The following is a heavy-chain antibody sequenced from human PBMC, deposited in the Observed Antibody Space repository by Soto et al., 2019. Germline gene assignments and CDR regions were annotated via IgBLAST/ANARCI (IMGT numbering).Heavy chain of an antibody. V-gene: IGHV4-59*01. D-gene: IGHD3-10*01. CDR2: IYYSGST. CDR3: ARVSLSGSGNLAGDY. J-gene: IGHJ4*02. CDR1: GGSISSYY. Sequence: LSLTCTVSGGSISSYYWSWIRQPPGKGLEWIGYIYYSGSTNYNPSLKSRVTISVDTSKNQFSLKLSSVTAADTAVYYCARVSLSGSGNLAGDYWGQGTLVTVSS.